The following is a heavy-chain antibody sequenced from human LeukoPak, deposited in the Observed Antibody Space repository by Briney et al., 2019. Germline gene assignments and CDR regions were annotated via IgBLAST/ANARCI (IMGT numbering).Heavy chain of an antibody. V-gene: IGHV3-33*07. CDR3: ASGDFWTGKAEYFQH. CDR2: IWNDGNKK. D-gene: IGHD3/OR15-3a*01. CDR1: GFTLREYG. J-gene: IGHJ1*01. Sequence: GGSLRLTWAAAGFTLREYGMYQIREAPGKGPEWVAMIWNDGNKKNHADSVKGRFSISRDNSRVTLYQKMSRLRAEDTVVYYCASGDFWTGKAEYFQHWGQGTLVTVSS.